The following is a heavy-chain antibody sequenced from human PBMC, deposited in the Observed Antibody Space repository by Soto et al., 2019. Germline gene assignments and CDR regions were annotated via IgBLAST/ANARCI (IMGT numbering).Heavy chain of an antibody. D-gene: IGHD1-7*01. V-gene: IGHV3-21*01. CDR2: ISSSSSYI. J-gene: IGHJ3*02. CDR3: ARDGPALWNYVSGNAFDI. Sequence: GGSLRLSCAASGFTFSSYSMNWVRQAPGKGLEWVSSISSSSSYIYYADSVKGRFTISRDNAKNSLYLQMNSLRAEDTAVYYCARDGPALWNYVSGNAFDIWGQGTMVTVSS. CDR1: GFTFSSYS.